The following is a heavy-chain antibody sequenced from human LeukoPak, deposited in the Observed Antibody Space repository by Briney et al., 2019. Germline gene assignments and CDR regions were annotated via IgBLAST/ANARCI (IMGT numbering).Heavy chain of an antibody. Sequence: ASVKVSCKASGGTFSSYAISWVRQAPGQGLEWMGGIIPIFGTANYAQKFQGRVTITADESTSTAYMELSSLRSEDTAVYYCAKRPDRSYYDRTGYYYFDYWGQGTLVTVSS. CDR1: GGTFSSYA. CDR2: IIPIFGTA. D-gene: IGHD3-22*01. V-gene: IGHV1-69*13. CDR3: AKRPDRSYYDRTGYYYFDY. J-gene: IGHJ4*02.